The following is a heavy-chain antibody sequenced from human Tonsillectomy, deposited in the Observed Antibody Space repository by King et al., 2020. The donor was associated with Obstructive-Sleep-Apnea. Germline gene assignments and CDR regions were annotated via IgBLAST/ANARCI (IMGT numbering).Heavy chain of an antibody. Sequence: GKLQESGPGLVQPSETLALTCTVSGDSISSYYWSWIRQPPGKGLEWSGYVSYSGSTNYNPALKSRVTISVDTSKNQFSLKLSSVTAADTAVYYCARHYYDSSGSYYYFDHWGQGTLVTVSS. J-gene: IGHJ4*02. CDR2: VSYSGST. D-gene: IGHD3-22*01. CDR3: ARHYYDSSGSYYYFDH. V-gene: IGHV4-59*08. CDR1: GDSISSYY.